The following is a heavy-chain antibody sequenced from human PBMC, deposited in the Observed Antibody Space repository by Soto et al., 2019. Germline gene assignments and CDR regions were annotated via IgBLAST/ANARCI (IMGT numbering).Heavy chain of an antibody. CDR1: GFTFSSYG. J-gene: IGHJ6*02. CDR3: AKDGKKAVARPGYYGMDV. CDR2: ISYDGSNK. Sequence: PGGSLRLSCAASGFTFSSYGMHWVRQAPGKGLEWVAVISYDGSNKYYADSVKGRFTISRDNSKNTLYLQMNSLRAEDTAVYYCAKDGKKAVARPGYYGMDVWGQGTTVTVSS. D-gene: IGHD6-19*01. V-gene: IGHV3-30*18.